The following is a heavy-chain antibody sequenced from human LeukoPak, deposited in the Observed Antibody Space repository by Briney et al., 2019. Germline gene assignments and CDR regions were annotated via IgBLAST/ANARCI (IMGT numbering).Heavy chain of an antibody. CDR3: AKDLTVRGVIREYYFDY. Sequence: PGGSLRLSCAASGFTFSSYAMSWVRQAPGKGLEWVSAISGSGGSTYYADSVKGRFTISRDNSKNTLYLQMNSLRAEDTAVYYCAKDLTVRGVIREYYFDYWGQGTLVTVSS. CDR1: GFTFSSYA. CDR2: ISGSGGST. J-gene: IGHJ4*02. D-gene: IGHD3-10*01. V-gene: IGHV3-23*01.